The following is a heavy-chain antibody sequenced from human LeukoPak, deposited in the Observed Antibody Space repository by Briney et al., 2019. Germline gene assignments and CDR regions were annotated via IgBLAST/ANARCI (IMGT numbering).Heavy chain of an antibody. J-gene: IGHJ4*02. CDR2: ISAYNGNT. V-gene: IGHV1-18*01. D-gene: IGHD6-13*01. CDR1: GYTFTSYG. Sequence: ASVKVSCKASGYTFTSYGISWVRQAPGQGLEWMGWISAYNGNTNYAQKLQGRVTMTTDTSTSTAYMELRSLRSDDTAVYYCASLGHSSSWYKVADYWGQGTLVTVSS. CDR3: ASLGHSSSWYKVADY.